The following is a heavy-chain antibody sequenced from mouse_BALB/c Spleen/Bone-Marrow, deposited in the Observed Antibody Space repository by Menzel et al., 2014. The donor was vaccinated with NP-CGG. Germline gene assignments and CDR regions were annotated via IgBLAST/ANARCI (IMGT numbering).Heavy chain of an antibody. CDR1: GYTFTSYW. Sequence: VQLQQSGAELVRPGASVKLSCKASGYTFTSYWINWVKPRPGQGLEWIGNIYPSDSYTNYNQKFKDKATLTVDKSSSTAYMQLSSPTSEDSAVYYCTRYDYDWFAYWGQGTLVTVSA. D-gene: IGHD2-4*01. CDR2: IYPSDSYT. V-gene: IGHV1-69*02. J-gene: IGHJ3*01. CDR3: TRYDYDWFAY.